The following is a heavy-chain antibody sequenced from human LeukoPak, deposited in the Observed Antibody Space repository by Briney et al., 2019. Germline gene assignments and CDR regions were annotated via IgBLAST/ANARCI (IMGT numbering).Heavy chain of an antibody. Sequence: SETLSLTCAVYGGSFSGYYWSWIRQPPGKGLEWIGEINHSGSTNYNPSLKSRVTISVDTSKNQFSLKLSSVIAADTAVYYCARGVERINFDYWGQGTLVTVSS. CDR3: ARGVERINFDY. D-gene: IGHD5-24*01. V-gene: IGHV4-34*01. J-gene: IGHJ4*02. CDR1: GGSFSGYY. CDR2: INHSGST.